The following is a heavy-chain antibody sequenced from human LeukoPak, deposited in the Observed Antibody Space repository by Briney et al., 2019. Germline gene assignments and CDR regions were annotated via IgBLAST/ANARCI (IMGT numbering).Heavy chain of an antibody. V-gene: IGHV4-39*01. CDR1: GDPISSSSFY. D-gene: IGHD5-12*01. CDR3: ARRGSDYRIEY. Sequence: SETPSLTCTVSGDPISSSSFYWGWIRQPPGKGLEWIGSIYYGGRTYYNASLKSRVTISVDASKNQFSLKLSSVTAADTAVYYCARRGSDYRIEYWGQGTLVTVSS. J-gene: IGHJ4*02. CDR2: IYYGGRT.